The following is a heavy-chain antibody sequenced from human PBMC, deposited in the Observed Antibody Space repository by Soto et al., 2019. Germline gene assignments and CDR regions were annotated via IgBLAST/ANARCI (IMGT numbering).Heavy chain of an antibody. CDR3: ARDLSSVRIAAAGTYYYYYGMDV. D-gene: IGHD6-13*01. CDR1: GFTFSSYW. CDR2: IKKNRSDI. Sequence: GGSLRLSCAASGFTFSSYWMNWVRQAPGKGLEWVATIKKNRSDIYYVDSVKGRFTISRDNAKNSLYLQINSLRDEDTAVYYCARDLSSVRIAAAGTYYYYYGMDVWGQGTTVTVSS. V-gene: IGHV3-7*01. J-gene: IGHJ6*02.